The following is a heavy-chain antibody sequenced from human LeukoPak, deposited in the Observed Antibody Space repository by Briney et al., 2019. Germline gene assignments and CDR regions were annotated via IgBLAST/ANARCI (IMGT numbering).Heavy chain of an antibody. Sequence: PSETLSLTCTVSGGSISSYYWSWIRLPPGKGLEWIGYIYYSGSTNYNPSLKSRVTISVDTSKNQFSLKLSSVTAADTAVYYCARAGELGNYFDYWGQGTLVTVSS. J-gene: IGHJ4*02. D-gene: IGHD7-27*01. CDR1: GGSISSYY. V-gene: IGHV4-59*01. CDR3: ARAGELGNYFDY. CDR2: IYYSGST.